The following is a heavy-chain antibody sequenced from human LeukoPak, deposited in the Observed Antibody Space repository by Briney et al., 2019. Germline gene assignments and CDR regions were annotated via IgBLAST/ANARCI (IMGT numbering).Heavy chain of an antibody. CDR3: ARRRYFDY. J-gene: IGHJ4*02. CDR1: GGSFSGYY. CDR2: INHSGST. V-gene: IGHV4-34*01. Sequence: NSSETLSLTCAVYGGSFSGYYWSWIRQPPGKGLEWIGEINHSGSTNYNPSLKSRVTISVDTSKNQFSLKLSSVTAADTAVYYCARRRYFDYWGQGTLVTVSS.